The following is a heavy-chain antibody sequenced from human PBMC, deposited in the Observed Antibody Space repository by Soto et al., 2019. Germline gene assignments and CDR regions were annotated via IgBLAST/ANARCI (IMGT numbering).Heavy chain of an antibody. V-gene: IGHV1-69*12. D-gene: IGHD3-10*01. Sequence: QVQLVQSGAEVKKPGSSVKVSCKASGGTFSSYAISWVRQAPGQGLEWMGGIIPIFGTANYAQKCQGRVTITAAESTSTAYMELSSRGSEDTAVYYCARDGPPMVRGVSNWFDPWGQGTLVTVSS. CDR1: GGTFSSYA. CDR3: ARDGPPMVRGVSNWFDP. J-gene: IGHJ5*02. CDR2: IIPIFGTA.